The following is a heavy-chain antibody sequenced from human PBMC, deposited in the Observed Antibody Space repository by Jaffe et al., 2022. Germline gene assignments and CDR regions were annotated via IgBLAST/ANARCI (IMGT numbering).Heavy chain of an antibody. Sequence: QVQLVQSGAEVKKPGASVKVSCKASGYTFTGYYMHWVRQAPGQGLEWMGRINPNSGGTNYAQKFQGRVTMTRDTSISTAYMELSRLRSDDTAVYYCARDPITIFGVVTPYFDYWGQGTLVTVSS. J-gene: IGHJ4*02. CDR3: ARDPITIFGVVTPYFDY. V-gene: IGHV1-2*06. D-gene: IGHD3-3*01. CDR2: INPNSGGT. CDR1: GYTFTGYY.